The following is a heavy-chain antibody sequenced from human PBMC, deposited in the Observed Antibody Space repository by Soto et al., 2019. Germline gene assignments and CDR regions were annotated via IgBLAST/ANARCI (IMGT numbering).Heavy chain of an antibody. Sequence: GESLKISCKASGYNFISYWINWVRQKPGKGLEWMGRIDPSDSYTNYSPSFQGHVTISADKSISTAYLQWSSLKASDTAMYYCTKQGGHQPIDDWRQGTLVTVSS. J-gene: IGHJ4*02. V-gene: IGHV5-10-1*01. CDR1: GYNFISYW. CDR2: IDPSDSYT. D-gene: IGHD2-2*01. CDR3: TKQGGHQPIDD.